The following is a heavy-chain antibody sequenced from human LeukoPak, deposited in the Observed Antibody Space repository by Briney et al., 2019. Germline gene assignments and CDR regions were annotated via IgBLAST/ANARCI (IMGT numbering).Heavy chain of an antibody. D-gene: IGHD3-3*01. CDR1: GFTFSSYS. CDR2: ISSSSTI. V-gene: IGHV3-48*02. Sequence: GGSLRLSCAASGFTFSSYSMNWVHQAPGKGLEWVSYISSSSTIYYADSVKGRFTISRDNAKNSLYLQMNSLRDEDTAVYYCARDFYDFWSGYYSVLGYWGQGTLVTVSS. CDR3: ARDFYDFWSGYYSVLGY. J-gene: IGHJ4*02.